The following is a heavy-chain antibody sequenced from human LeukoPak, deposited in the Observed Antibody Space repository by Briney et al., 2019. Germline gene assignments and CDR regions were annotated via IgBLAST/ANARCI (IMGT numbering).Heavy chain of an antibody. CDR3: ARRRIAVAGSFAFDF. CDR1: GGSFTNYF. CDR2: INHSGST. J-gene: IGHJ3*01. Sequence: PSETLSLTCAVYGGSFTNYFWSWIRQPPGKGLEWIGEINHSGSTNYNPSLKSRLTISVDTSKNQFSLNLNSVTSADTAIFYCARRRIAVAGSFAFDFWGQGTIVTVSS. V-gene: IGHV4-34*01. D-gene: IGHD6-19*01.